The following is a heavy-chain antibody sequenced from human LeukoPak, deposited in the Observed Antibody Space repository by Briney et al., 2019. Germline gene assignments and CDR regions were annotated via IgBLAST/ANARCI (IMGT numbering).Heavy chain of an antibody. D-gene: IGHD2-2*01. CDR3: ARANDIVVVPAAGDLRNDYYYYYMDV. J-gene: IGHJ6*03. CDR1: GGTFSSYT. CDR2: IIPILGIA. Sequence: SVKVSCKASGGTFSSYTISWVRQAPGQGLEWMGRIIPILGIANYAQKLQGRVTMTTDTSTSTAYMELRSLRSDDTAVYYCARANDIVVVPAAGDLRNDYYYYYMDVRGKGTTVTVSS. V-gene: IGHV1-69*02.